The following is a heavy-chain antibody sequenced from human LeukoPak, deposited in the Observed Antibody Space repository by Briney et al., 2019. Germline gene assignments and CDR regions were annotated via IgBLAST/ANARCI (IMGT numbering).Heavy chain of an antibody. CDR3: ARGTGYSSSWHYFDY. CDR2: ISSSSSTI. CDR1: GFTFSSYA. V-gene: IGHV3-48*02. D-gene: IGHD6-13*01. Sequence: GGSLRLSCAASGFTFSSYAMNWVRQAPGKGLEWVSYISSSSSTIYYADSVKGRFTISRDNAKNSLYLQMNSLRDEDTAVYYCARGTGYSSSWHYFDYWGQGTRVTVSS. J-gene: IGHJ4*02.